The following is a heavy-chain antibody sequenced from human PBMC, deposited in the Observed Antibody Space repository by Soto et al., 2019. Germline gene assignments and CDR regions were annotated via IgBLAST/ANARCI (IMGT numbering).Heavy chain of an antibody. J-gene: IGHJ4*02. V-gene: IGHV1-69*13. CDR1: GDSFSKYT. CDR2: IIPRFGTT. D-gene: IGHD1-26*01. Sequence: SVKVSCKASGDSFSKYTVNWVRQAPRQGLEWMGGIIPRFGTTNFAPTLQDRVTIAADETMNTVYMELSSLRSEDTALYYCARGVSAGVDYWGQGTLVTVSS. CDR3: ARGVSAGVDY.